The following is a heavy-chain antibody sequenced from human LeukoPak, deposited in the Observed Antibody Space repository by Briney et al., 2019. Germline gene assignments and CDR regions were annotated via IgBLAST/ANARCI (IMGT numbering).Heavy chain of an antibody. J-gene: IGHJ4*02. CDR3: ASWGYSYGHYYFDY. Sequence: SVKVSCKASGGTFSSYAISWVRQAPGQGLEWMGGIIPIFGTADYAQKFQGRVTITADESTSTAYMELSSLRSEDTAVYYCASWGYSYGHYYFDYWGQGTLVTVSS. V-gene: IGHV1-69*13. CDR1: GGTFSSYA. D-gene: IGHD5-18*01. CDR2: IIPIFGTA.